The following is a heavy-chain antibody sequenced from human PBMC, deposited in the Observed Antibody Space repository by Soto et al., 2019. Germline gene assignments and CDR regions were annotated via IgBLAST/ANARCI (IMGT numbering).Heavy chain of an antibody. Sequence: QVQLQESGPGLVKPSGTLSLTCAVSSGAISSSNWWSWVRQPPGKGLEWIGEIYHSGSTNYNPSLKSRVTISVDKSKNQCSLKLSSVTAADTAVYYCARTSIAVAGNDAFDIWGQGTMVTVSS. V-gene: IGHV4-4*02. D-gene: IGHD6-19*01. CDR3: ARTSIAVAGNDAFDI. J-gene: IGHJ3*02. CDR1: SGAISSSNW. CDR2: IYHSGST.